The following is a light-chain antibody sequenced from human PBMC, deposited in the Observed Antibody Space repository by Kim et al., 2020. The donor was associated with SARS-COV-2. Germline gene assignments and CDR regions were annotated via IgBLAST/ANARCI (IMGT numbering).Light chain of an antibody. J-gene: IGLJ2*01. V-gene: IGLV6-57*03. CDR3: QSYNRSNVV. CDR1: GGSIDDNY. Sequence: GKTVTISCPRRGGSIDDNYVQWYQQRPGGVPTTVIYEDDQRPSGVSDRFSGSIDNSSNSASLTISGLKTEDEADYYCQSYNRSNVVFGGGTQLTVL. CDR2: EDD.